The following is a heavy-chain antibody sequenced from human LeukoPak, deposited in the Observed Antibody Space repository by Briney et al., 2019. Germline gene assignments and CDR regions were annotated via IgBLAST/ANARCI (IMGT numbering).Heavy chain of an antibody. CDR1: GFTFSTYA. CDR3: AKDMGRGWCYFDY. V-gene: IGHV3-23*01. J-gene: IGHJ4*02. CDR2: FTGGEGIT. D-gene: IGHD6-19*01. Sequence: GGSLRLSCAASGFTFSTYAMSWVRQAPGKGLEWVSTFTGGEGITHYADSVKGRFTISRDNSKNTLHLQMNSLRVEDTAVYYCAKDMGRGWCYFDYWGQGTLVTVSS.